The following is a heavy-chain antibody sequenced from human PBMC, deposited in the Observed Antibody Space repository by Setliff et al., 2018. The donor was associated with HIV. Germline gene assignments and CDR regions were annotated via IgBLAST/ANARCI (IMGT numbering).Heavy chain of an antibody. J-gene: IGHJ4*02. CDR1: GYTFTDYY. CDR3: ARGSLLGYFDWLFPD. D-gene: IGHD3-9*01. CDR2: VDPENHET. V-gene: IGHV1-2*06. Sequence: VASVKVSCKASGYTFTDYYIHWVQQVPGKGLEWMGRVDPENHETMYAERFQGRVTMTRDTSISTAYMELSRLRSDDTAVYYCARGSLLGYFDWLFPDWGQGTLVTVSS.